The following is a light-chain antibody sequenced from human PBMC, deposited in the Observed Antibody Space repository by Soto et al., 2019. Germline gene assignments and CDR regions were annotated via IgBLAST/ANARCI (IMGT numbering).Light chain of an antibody. J-gene: IGKJ2*01. CDR2: AAS. CDR1: QYMTRTY. Sequence: EIVLTQSPGTLSLSPGERATLSCRASQYMTRTYIAWYQKKPGQAPRLLIYAASNRATGIPDKFSGSGSGTDYSLTITRMEHEDSAVYYCHQYDKAPQTFGQGTKVEIK. CDR3: HQYDKAPQT. V-gene: IGKV3-20*01.